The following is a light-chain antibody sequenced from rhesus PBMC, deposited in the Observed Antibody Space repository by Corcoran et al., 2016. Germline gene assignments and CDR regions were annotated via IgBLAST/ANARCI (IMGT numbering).Light chain of an antibody. J-gene: IGKJ2*01. CDR1: QTISSW. V-gene: IGKV1-16*01. CDR3: QLYNNAPMYS. CDR2: KAS. Sequence: DIQMTQSPSSLSASVGDIVTVTCQASQTISSWLAWYQQRPGKAPKPLIYKASSLERGAPSRFSGSGSGTDFTLTISSLQPEDFATYSCQLYNNAPMYSFGQGTKVEIK.